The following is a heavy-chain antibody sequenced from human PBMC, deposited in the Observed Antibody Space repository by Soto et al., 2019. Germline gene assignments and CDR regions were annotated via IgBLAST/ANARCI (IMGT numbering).Heavy chain of an antibody. V-gene: IGHV1-2*04. CDR2: INPNSGGT. CDR3: VRSVAATSWFDP. CDR1: GYTITGYY. J-gene: IGHJ5*02. D-gene: IGHD6-13*01. Sequence: ASVKVSCKSSGYTITGYYMHCVRQAPGQGLEWMGWINPNSGGTNYAQKFQGWVTMTRDTSISTAYMELSRLRSDDTAVYYCVRSVAATSWFDPWGQGTLVTVSS.